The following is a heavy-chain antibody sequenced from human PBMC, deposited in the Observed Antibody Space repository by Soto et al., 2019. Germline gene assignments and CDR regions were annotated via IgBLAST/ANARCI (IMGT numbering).Heavy chain of an antibody. CDR3: AKDHLMTTVTTVGY. CDR1: GFTFSNYG. J-gene: IGHJ4*02. CDR2: ISYHGSDK. D-gene: IGHD4-17*01. Sequence: QVQLVESGGGVVQPGRSLRLSCAASGFTFSNYGMHWVRQAPGKGLEWVAVISYHGSDKYYADSVKGRFTISRDNSKNTLYLPMDSLRSEDTAVYYCAKDHLMTTVTTVGYWGQGTLVTVSS. V-gene: IGHV3-30*18.